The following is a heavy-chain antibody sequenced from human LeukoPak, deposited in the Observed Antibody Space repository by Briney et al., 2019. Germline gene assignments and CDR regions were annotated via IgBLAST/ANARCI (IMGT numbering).Heavy chain of an antibody. D-gene: IGHD2-15*01. CDR3: ARASRGCSRSNVDY. V-gene: IGHV1-18*01. J-gene: IGHJ4*02. CDR1: GYTFTSYG. Sequence: ASVKVSCTASGYTFTSYGISWVRQAPGQGLEWMGWISAYNGNTNYAQKLQGRVTMTTGTSTSTAYMELRSLRSDDTAVYYCARASRGCSRSNVDYWGQGTLVTVSS. CDR2: ISAYNGNT.